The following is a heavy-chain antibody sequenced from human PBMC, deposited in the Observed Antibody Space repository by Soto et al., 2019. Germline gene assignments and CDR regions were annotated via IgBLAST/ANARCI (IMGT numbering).Heavy chain of an antibody. CDR1: GGSISSSSYY. V-gene: IGHV4-39*01. CDR3: ARHDRDWLGLSHAFDI. D-gene: IGHD3-22*01. J-gene: IGHJ3*02. Sequence: NPSETLSLTCTVSGGSISSSSYYWGWIRQPPGKGLEWIGSIYYSGSTYYNPSLKSRVTISVDTSKNQFSLKLSSVTAADTAVYYCARHDRDWLGLSHAFDIWGQGTMVTVSS. CDR2: IYYSGST.